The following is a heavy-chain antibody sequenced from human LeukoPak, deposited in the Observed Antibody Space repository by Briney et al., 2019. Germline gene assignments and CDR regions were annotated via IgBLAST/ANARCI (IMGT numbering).Heavy chain of an antibody. Sequence: GRSLRLSCAASGFTFSSCAVHWVRQAPGKGLEWVAVISYDGSSKYYADSVKGRFTISRDNSKNTLYLQMNSPRAEDTAVYYCAKLGYSYGDAFDYWGQGTLVTVSS. CDR2: ISYDGSSK. CDR3: AKLGYSYGDAFDY. J-gene: IGHJ4*02. CDR1: GFTFSSCA. D-gene: IGHD5-18*01. V-gene: IGHV3-30-3*01.